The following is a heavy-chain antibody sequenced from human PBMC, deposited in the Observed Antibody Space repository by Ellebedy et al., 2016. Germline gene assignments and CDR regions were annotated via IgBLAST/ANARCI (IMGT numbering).Heavy chain of an antibody. Sequence: ASVKVSXKASGYTFVNHDITWVRQAPGQGLEWMGGSSTTNYAQKFQGRVTMTTDTSTSTAYMELRTLRFDDTAVYYCARDTRDGVGSSEAHYDLWGQGTLVTVSS. V-gene: IGHV1-18*01. CDR3: ARDTRDGVGSSEAHYDL. J-gene: IGHJ4*02. CDR2: SSTT. D-gene: IGHD3-3*01. CDR1: GYTFVNHD.